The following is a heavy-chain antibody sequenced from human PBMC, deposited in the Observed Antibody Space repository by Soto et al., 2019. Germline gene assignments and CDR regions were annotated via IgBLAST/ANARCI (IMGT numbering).Heavy chain of an antibody. D-gene: IGHD3-3*01. CDR3: ARDFGHGYYLDY. CDR2: ITDSSDTV. Sequence: PGGSLRLSCVASGFSFSNYNMNWVRQAPGKGLEWVSYITDSSDTVHYADSVRGRFTISRDDAESSLYLQMNSLRDEDTAVYFCARDFGHGYYLDYWGRGTLVTVLL. CDR1: GFSFSNYN. V-gene: IGHV3-48*02. J-gene: IGHJ4*02.